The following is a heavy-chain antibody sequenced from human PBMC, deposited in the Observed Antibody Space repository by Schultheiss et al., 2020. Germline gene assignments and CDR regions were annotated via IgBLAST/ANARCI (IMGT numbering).Heavy chain of an antibody. Sequence: GGSLRLSCAASGFTFSSYGMHWVRQAPGKGLEWVAVISYDGSNKYYADSVKGRFTISRDNSKNTLYLQMNSLRAEDTAVYYCARGNYYDSSGYYYENYWGQGTLVTVSS. J-gene: IGHJ4*02. CDR1: GFTFSSYG. CDR2: ISYDGSNK. V-gene: IGHV3-33*05. CDR3: ARGNYYDSSGYYYENY. D-gene: IGHD3-22*01.